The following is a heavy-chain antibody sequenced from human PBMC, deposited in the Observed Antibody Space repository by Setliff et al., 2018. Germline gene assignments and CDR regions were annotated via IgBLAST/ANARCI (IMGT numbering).Heavy chain of an antibody. CDR2: IYTSWST. J-gene: IGHJ4*02. V-gene: IGHV4-61*09. D-gene: IGHD3-16*01. CDR3: ARAAARAEYSDTSAYLPFDF. Sequence: SETLSLTCTVSGGSISGTYYYWSWIRQPAGKGLEWIGQIYTSWSTNYNPSLKSRVTVSVDTSKNQFSLKLSSVTAADTAVYYCARAAARAEYSDTSAYLPFDFWGLGTLVTVS. CDR1: GGSISGTYYY.